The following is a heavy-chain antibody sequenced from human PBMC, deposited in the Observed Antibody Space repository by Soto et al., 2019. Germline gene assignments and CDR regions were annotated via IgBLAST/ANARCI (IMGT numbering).Heavy chain of an antibody. CDR1: GVTFISYA. Sequence: GGSLRLSCAASGVTFISYAMHWVRQATGKGLEWVAVISYDGSNKYYADSVKGRFTISRDNSKNTLYLQMNSLRAEDTAVYYCARVVVDNYYFDYWGQGTLVTVS. D-gene: IGHD3-22*01. CDR3: ARVVVDNYYFDY. J-gene: IGHJ4*02. V-gene: IGHV3-30-3*01. CDR2: ISYDGSNK.